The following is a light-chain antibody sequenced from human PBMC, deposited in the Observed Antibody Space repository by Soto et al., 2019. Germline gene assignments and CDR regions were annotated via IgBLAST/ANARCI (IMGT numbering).Light chain of an antibody. Sequence: QSVLTQSSSASASPGYSVNITCTLTSGHSCYIIAWHQQQQGKAPHYLMKLEGSGSYNTGSGVPDCFSGSSSRADRYLTISHLEFEDEDDYYCETWGSNTRVFGGGTKLTVL. CDR1: SGHSCYI. J-gene: IGLJ3*02. V-gene: IGLV4-60*02. CDR2: LEGSGSY. CDR3: ETWGSNTRV.